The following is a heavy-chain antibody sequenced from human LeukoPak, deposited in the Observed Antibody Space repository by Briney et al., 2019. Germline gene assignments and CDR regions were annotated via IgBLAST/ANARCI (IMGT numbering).Heavy chain of an antibody. CDR3: ASVRARKSIAARPGSSMGSYVDV. D-gene: IGHD6-6*01. V-gene: IGHV4-34*01. Sequence: SETLSLTCAVYGGSFSGYYWSWIRQPPGKGLEWIGEINHSGSTNYNPSLKSRVTISVDTSKNQFSLKLSSVTAADTAVYYCASVRARKSIAARPGSSMGSYVDVWGKGTAVTVSS. CDR2: INHSGST. J-gene: IGHJ6*03. CDR1: GGSFSGYY.